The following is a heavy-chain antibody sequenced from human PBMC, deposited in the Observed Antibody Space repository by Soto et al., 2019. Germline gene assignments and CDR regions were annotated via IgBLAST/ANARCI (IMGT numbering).Heavy chain of an antibody. CDR3: ARSQGYCSSTSCYTSLSYYYGMDV. J-gene: IGHJ6*02. Sequence: ETLSLTCAVSGYSISSGYYWGWIRQPPGKGLEWIGSIYHSGSTYYNPSLKSRVTISVDTSKNQFSLKLSSVTAADTAVYYCARSQGYCSSTSCYTSLSYYYGMDVWGQGTTVTVSS. CDR2: IYHSGST. CDR1: GYSISSGYY. V-gene: IGHV4-38-2*01. D-gene: IGHD2-2*02.